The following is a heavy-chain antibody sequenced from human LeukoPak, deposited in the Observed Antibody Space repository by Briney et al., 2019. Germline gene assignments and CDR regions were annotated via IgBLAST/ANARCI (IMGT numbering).Heavy chain of an antibody. CDR2: INHSGST. CDR3: ARRGRVYYYYMDV. Sequence: SETLSLTCAVYGGSFSGYYWSWIRQPPGKGLEWIGEINHSGSTNYNPSLKSRVTISVDTSKNQFSLKLSSVTAADTAVYYCARRGRVYYYYMDVWGKGTTATISS. J-gene: IGHJ6*03. CDR1: GGSFSGYY. D-gene: IGHD3-16*01. V-gene: IGHV4-34*01.